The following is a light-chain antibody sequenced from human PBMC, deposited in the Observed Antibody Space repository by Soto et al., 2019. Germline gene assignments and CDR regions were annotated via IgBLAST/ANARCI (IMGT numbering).Light chain of an antibody. V-gene: IGKV1-5*03. CDR3: QQYNSYSRT. Sequence: DIQMTQSPYSLSAALGDRGTITCRASQSISSWLAWYQQKPGKAPKLLIYKASSLESGVPSRFSGSGSGTEFTLTISSLQPDDFATYYCQQYNSYSRTFGQGTKVDIK. CDR1: QSISSW. J-gene: IGKJ1*01. CDR2: KAS.